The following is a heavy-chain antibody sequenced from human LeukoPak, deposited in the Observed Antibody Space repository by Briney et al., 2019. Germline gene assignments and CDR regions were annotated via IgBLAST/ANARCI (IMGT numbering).Heavy chain of an antibody. CDR3: AKDIY. CDR2: ISGSGGST. J-gene: IGHJ4*02. Sequence: GASVKVSCKASGYTFTSYGISWVRQAPGKGLEWVSAISGSGGSTYYADSVKGRFTISRDNSKNTLYLQMNSLRAEDTAVYYCAKDIYWGQGTLVTVSS. V-gene: IGHV3-23*01. CDR1: GYTFTSYG.